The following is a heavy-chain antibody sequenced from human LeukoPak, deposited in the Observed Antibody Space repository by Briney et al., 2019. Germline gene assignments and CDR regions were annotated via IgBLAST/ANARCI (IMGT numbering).Heavy chain of an antibody. CDR1: GFTFSTYS. D-gene: IGHD3-9*01. CDR3: ARDFDWLFDY. V-gene: IGHV3-7*04. CDR2: IKQDGSEK. Sequence: GGTLRLSCEASGFTFSTYSMIWVRQAPGKGLEWVANIKQDGSEKYYVDSVEGRFTISRDNAKNSLYLQMNSLRAEDTAVCYCARDFDWLFDYWGQGTLVTVSS. J-gene: IGHJ4*02.